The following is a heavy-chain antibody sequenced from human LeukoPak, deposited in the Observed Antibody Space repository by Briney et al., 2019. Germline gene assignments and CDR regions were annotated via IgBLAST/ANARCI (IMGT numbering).Heavy chain of an antibody. CDR3: ARDRGYSGSYGEHFDY. D-gene: IGHD1-26*01. CDR1: GGSFSGYY. Sequence: SETLSLTCAIYGGSFSGYYWSWIRQPPGKGLEWIGEINHSGSTNYNPSLKSRVTISVDTSKNQFSLKLSSVTAADTAVYYCARDRGYSGSYGEHFDYWGQGTLVTVSS. CDR2: INHSGST. J-gene: IGHJ4*02. V-gene: IGHV4-34*01.